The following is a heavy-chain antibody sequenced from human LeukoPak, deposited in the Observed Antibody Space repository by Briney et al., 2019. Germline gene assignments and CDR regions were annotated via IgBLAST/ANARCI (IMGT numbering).Heavy chain of an antibody. V-gene: IGHV3-21*01. CDR2: ISSSSSYI. D-gene: IGHD3-22*01. Sequence: PGGSLRLSCAASGFTFSSYSMNWVRQAPGKGLEWVSSISSSSSYIYYADSVKGRFTISRDNAKNSLYLQMNSLRAEDTAVYYCARDRPPPDSSGYSHYFDYWGQGTLVTVSS. CDR1: GFTFSSYS. CDR3: ARDRPPPDSSGYSHYFDY. J-gene: IGHJ4*02.